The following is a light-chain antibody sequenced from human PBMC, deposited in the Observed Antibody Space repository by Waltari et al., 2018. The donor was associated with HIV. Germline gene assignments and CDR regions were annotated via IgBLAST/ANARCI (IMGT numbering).Light chain of an antibody. CDR3: CSYTSGSTHV. J-gene: IGLJ1*01. CDR1: PSAIGAYTH. Sequence: QSALTQPASLSGSPGPSLTLPCSAFPSAIGAYTHVPWYQQNQGKVPKLIIYDVKYRPSGVSNRFSGSKSNSAAFLNISGLQTEDEAVYHCCSYTSGSTHVFGTGTEVTVL. CDR2: DVK. V-gene: IGLV2-14*03.